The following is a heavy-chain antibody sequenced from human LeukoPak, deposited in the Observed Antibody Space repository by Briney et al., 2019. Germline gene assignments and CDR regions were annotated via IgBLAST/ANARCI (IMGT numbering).Heavy chain of an antibody. V-gene: IGHV1-18*01. J-gene: IGHJ3*02. D-gene: IGHD5-18*01. CDR1: GYTFTSYG. Sequence: ASVKVSCKASGYTFTSYGISWVRRAPGQGLEWMGWISAYNGNTNYAQKLQGRVTMTTDTSTSTAYMELRSLRSDDTAVYYCASGYSGGDAFDIWGQGTMVTVSS. CDR2: ISAYNGNT. CDR3: ASGYSGGDAFDI.